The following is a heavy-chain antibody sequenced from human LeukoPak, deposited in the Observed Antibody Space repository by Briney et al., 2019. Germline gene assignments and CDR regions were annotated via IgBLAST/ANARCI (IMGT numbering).Heavy chain of an antibody. D-gene: IGHD3-10*01. V-gene: IGHV1-46*01. CDR3: ARGPRITLIRGGQWYYYMDV. Sequence: ASVKVSCKASGYTFTIYYIHWVRQAPGQGLEWMGLINPSGGSTNYAQKFQGRVTMTRDTSTSTVYKELSSLRSEDTAVYYCARGPRITLIRGGQWYYYMDVWGEGTTVTISS. J-gene: IGHJ6*03. CDR1: GYTFTIYY. CDR2: INPSGGST.